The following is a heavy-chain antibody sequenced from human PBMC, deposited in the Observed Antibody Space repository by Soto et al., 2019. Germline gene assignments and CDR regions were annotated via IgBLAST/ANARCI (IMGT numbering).Heavy chain of an antibody. CDR2: IHPGDSNI. Sequence: PGESLKISCKGSGYNFDKYWIGWVRQMPGKGLEWMGIIHPGDSNIRYSPSFQGQVTISADKSITTAYLQWSSLEASDTAMYFCARSKQLDPWGQGTLVTVSS. J-gene: IGHJ5*02. D-gene: IGHD6-13*01. CDR3: ARSKQLDP. V-gene: IGHV5-51*01. CDR1: GYNFDKYW.